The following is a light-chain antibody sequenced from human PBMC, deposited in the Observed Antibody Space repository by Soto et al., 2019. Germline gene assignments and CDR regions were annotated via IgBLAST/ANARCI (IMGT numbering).Light chain of an antibody. CDR1: QSIRNY. Sequence: DIQMTQSPSSLSASVGDRVTITCRASQSIRNYLNWYQQKPGKPPRLLIYAASTLQSGVPSRFSGSGSGTDFTLTISSLQPEDFATYNCQQSYNTPWTFGQGTKVEIK. J-gene: IGKJ1*01. CDR3: QQSYNTPWT. CDR2: AAS. V-gene: IGKV1-39*01.